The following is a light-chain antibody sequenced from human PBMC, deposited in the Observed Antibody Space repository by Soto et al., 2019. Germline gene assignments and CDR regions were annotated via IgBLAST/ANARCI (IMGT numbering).Light chain of an antibody. CDR3: QQYNNWPRT. V-gene: IGKV3-15*01. CDR2: ATS. CDR1: ENVYGN. J-gene: IGKJ1*01. Sequence: EVVLTQSPSTLSVSPGEGATLSCRASENVYGNLAWYQQKPGQRPRLLFYATSTRATAVPARFSASGSGPEFTLTISSLQSEDFAVYYCQQYNNWPRTFGPGTKVDIK.